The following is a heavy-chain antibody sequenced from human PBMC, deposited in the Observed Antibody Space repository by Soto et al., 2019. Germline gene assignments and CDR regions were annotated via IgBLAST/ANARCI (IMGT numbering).Heavy chain of an antibody. D-gene: IGHD3-22*01. CDR3: AKVYDSSSTYAFDL. J-gene: IGHJ3*01. Sequence: GESLKISCKGSGYSFTSYWIAWVRQMPGKGLELMGVIYPGDSDTRYSPSFQGQVTISVDKSISTAYLQWSSLKASDTAMYYCAKVYDSSSTYAFDLWGQGTVVTVSS. CDR2: IYPGDSDT. CDR1: GYSFTSYW. V-gene: IGHV5-51*01.